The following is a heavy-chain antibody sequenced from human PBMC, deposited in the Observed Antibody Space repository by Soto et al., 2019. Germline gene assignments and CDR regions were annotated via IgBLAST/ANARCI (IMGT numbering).Heavy chain of an antibody. CDR1: GGSISTGSYY. CDR2: IYYSGNA. J-gene: IGHJ4*02. D-gene: IGHD6-13*01. Sequence: SEALSLTCTDSGGSISTGSYYWGWVRQPPGKWLEWIGGIYYSGNAYYNPSLKSRVAVSVDTSKNQFSLKVTSVTATDTAVYYCERHKATCSRYLLPDFWGEGT. CDR3: ERHKATCSRYLLPDF. V-gene: IGHV4-39*01.